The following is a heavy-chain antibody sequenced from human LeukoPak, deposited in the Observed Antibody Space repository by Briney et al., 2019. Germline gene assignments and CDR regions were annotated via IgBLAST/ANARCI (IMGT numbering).Heavy chain of an antibody. Sequence: GGSLRLSCVASGFTFSDYTMHWVRQAPGKGLEWVAVISYDGSNKYYADSVKGRFTISRDNSKNTLYLQMNSLRAEDTAVYYCAMDSGEGYWGQGTLVTVSS. CDR3: AMDSGEGY. J-gene: IGHJ4*02. D-gene: IGHD6-19*01. V-gene: IGHV3-30*04. CDR1: GFTFSDYT. CDR2: ISYDGSNK.